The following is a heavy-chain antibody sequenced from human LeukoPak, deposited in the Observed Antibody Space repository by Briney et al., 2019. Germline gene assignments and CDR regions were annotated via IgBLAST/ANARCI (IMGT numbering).Heavy chain of an antibody. Sequence: GGSLRLSCAASGFTFSSYGMHWVRQAPGKGLEWVAFIRYDGGNKYCADSVRGRFTISRDNSKNTLYLQMNSLRPEDTAVYYCAKHYGSGTYYPWAFDYWGQGTLVTVSS. CDR3: AKHYGSGTYYPWAFDY. D-gene: IGHD3-10*01. CDR2: IRYDGGNK. CDR1: GFTFSSYG. V-gene: IGHV3-30*02. J-gene: IGHJ4*02.